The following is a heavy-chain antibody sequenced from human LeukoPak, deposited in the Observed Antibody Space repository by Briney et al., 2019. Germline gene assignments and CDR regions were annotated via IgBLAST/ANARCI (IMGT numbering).Heavy chain of an antibody. CDR3: ARGSAWEGGSYDY. J-gene: IGHJ4*02. Sequence: GGSLRLSCAASGFNFRSYWMKWVCQAPGKGLEWVANIKEDGSKKYYVDSVKGRFTISRDNAENSLYLQMNSLRVEDTAVYYCARGSAWEGGSYDYWGQGTLVTVSS. CDR2: IKEDGSKK. V-gene: IGHV3-7*05. CDR1: GFNFRSYW. D-gene: IGHD1-26*01.